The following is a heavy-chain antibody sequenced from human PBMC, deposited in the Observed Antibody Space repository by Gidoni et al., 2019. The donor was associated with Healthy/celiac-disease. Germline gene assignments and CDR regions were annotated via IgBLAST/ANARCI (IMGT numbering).Heavy chain of an antibody. Sequence: QVQLVQSGAAVKKPGSSVKVSCKASGGTFSSYAISWVRQAPGQGLEWMGGIIPIFGTANYAQKFQGRVTITADKSTSTAYMELSSLRSEDTAVYYCARNNLDSSGWYSWFDPWGQGTLVTVSS. D-gene: IGHD6-19*01. J-gene: IGHJ5*02. CDR3: ARNNLDSSGWYSWFDP. CDR1: GGTFSSYA. V-gene: IGHV1-69*06. CDR2: IIPIFGTA.